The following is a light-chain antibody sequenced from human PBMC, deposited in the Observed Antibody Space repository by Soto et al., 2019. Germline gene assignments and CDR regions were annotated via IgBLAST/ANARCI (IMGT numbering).Light chain of an antibody. J-gene: IGKJ3*01. V-gene: IGKV3-11*01. Sequence: DIVLTQSPATLSLSPGERATLSCRASQSVSSYLAWYQQKPGQAPRLLIYDASNRATGIPARFSGSGSGTDFTLTIGSLEPEDFAVYYCQQRSNWPPIFTFGPGTKVDIK. CDR1: QSVSSY. CDR3: QQRSNWPPIFT. CDR2: DAS.